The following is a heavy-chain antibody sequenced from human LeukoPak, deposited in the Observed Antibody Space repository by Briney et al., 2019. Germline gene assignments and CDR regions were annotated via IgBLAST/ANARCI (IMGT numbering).Heavy chain of an antibody. CDR2: INHSGST. CDR1: GGSFSGYY. CDR3: VRRRGHYYDSSGYLD. Sequence: SETLSLTCAVYGGSFSGYYWSWIRQPPGKGLEWIGEINHSGSTNYNPSLKSRVTISVDTSKNQFSLKLSSVTAADTAVYYCVRRRGHYYDSSGYLDWGQGTLVTVSS. V-gene: IGHV4-34*01. J-gene: IGHJ4*02. D-gene: IGHD3-22*01.